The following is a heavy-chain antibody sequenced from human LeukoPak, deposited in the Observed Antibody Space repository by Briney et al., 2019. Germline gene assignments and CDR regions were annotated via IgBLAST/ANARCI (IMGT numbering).Heavy chain of an antibody. CDR3: AGDSSGYPADY. CDR2: ISSSGSTI. D-gene: IGHD3-22*01. J-gene: IGHJ4*02. V-gene: IGHV3-48*03. Sequence: GGSLRLSCAASGFTFSSYAMSWVRQAPGKGLEWVSYISSSGSTIYYADSVKGRFTISRDNAKNSLYLQMNSLRAEDTAVYYCAGDSSGYPADYWGQGTLVTVSS. CDR1: GFTFSSYA.